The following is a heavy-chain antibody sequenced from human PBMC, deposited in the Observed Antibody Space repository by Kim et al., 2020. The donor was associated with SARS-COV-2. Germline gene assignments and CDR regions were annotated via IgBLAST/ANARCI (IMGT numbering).Heavy chain of an antibody. CDR3: ARAIGVFWLTQSFTSLSY. Sequence: VKGRFTISRDNSKNTRYLHMNSLRAEDTAVYFCARAIGVFWLTQSFTSLSYWGQGTLVAVSS. D-gene: IGHD3-16*01. V-gene: IGHV3-30*01. J-gene: IGHJ4*02.